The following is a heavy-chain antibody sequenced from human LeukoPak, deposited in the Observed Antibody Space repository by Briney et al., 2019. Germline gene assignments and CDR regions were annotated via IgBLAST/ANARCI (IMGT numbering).Heavy chain of an antibody. J-gene: IGHJ4*02. CDR1: GFTVSSNY. D-gene: IGHD3-22*01. CDR2: IYSGGST. Sequence: GGSLRLSCAASGFTVSSNYMSWVRQAPGKRQEWVSVIYSGGSTYYADSVKGLFTISRDNSKNTLYLQMNSLRGEDTAVYYCARTTYYYDSSGYFDYWGQVTLVTVSS. V-gene: IGHV3-53*01. CDR3: ARTTYYYDSSGYFDY.